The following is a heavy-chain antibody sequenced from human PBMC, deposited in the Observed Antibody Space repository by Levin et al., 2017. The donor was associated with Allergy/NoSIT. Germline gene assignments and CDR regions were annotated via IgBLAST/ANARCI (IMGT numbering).Heavy chain of an antibody. D-gene: IGHD1/OR15-1a*01. CDR3: ARWGAGTGVDY. CDR1: GFTFSSYA. CDR2: ISYDGSNK. J-gene: IGHJ4*02. V-gene: IGHV3-30-3*01. Sequence: GGSLRLSCAASGFTFSSYAMHWVRQAPGKGLEWVAVISYDGSNKYYADSVKGRFTISRDNSKNTLYLQMNSLRAEDTAVYYCARWGAGTGVDYWGQGTLVTVSS.